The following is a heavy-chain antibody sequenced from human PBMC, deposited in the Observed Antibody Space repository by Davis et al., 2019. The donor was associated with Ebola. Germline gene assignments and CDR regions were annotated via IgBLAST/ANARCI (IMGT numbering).Heavy chain of an antibody. Sequence: GESLKISCAASGFTFSSHAMSWVRQAPGKGLEWVSGISVGGGVTYYPESLKGRFTISRDDSKNMLYLQTDSLRAEDTAVYYCATGGPTVTTGFDDWGQGTLVTVSS. CDR3: ATGGPTVTTGFDD. CDR2: ISVGGGVT. J-gene: IGHJ4*02. CDR1: GFTFSSHA. V-gene: IGHV3-23*01. D-gene: IGHD4-17*01.